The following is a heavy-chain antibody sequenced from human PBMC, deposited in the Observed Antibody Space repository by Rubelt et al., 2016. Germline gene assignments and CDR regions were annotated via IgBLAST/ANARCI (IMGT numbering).Heavy chain of an antibody. CDR2: IIPILGIA. D-gene: IGHD3-10*01. J-gene: IGHJ4*02. CDR1: TFSSYA. Sequence: TFSSYAISWVRQAPGQGLEWMGRIIPILGIANCAQKFQGRVTITADKSTSTAYMELSSLGSEDTAVYYCARDPGPRGNDYWGQGTLVTVSS. V-gene: IGHV1-69*04. CDR3: ARDPGPRGNDY.